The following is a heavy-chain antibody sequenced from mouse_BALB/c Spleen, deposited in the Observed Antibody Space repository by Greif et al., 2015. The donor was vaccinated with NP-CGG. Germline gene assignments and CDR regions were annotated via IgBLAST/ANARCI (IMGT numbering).Heavy chain of an antibody. CDR1: GSNIKDTY. CDR3: ARARPYYAMDY. J-gene: IGHJ4*01. V-gene: IGHV14-3*02. Sequence: EVQLQQSGAELVKPGASVKLSCTASGSNIKDTYMHWVKQRPEQGLEWIGRIDPANGNTKYVPKFQGKATITADTSSNTAYLQLSSLTSEDTAVYYCARARPYYAMDYWGQGTSVTVSA. D-gene: IGHD3-1*01. CDR2: IDPANGNT.